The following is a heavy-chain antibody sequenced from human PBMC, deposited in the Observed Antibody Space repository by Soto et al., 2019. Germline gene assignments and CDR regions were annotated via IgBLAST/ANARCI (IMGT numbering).Heavy chain of an antibody. V-gene: IGHV1-69*13. CDR3: ARVFTMVRGVIIDYYYYYGMDV. Sequence: VKVSCKASGGTFSSYAISWVRQAPGQGLEWMGGIIPIFGTANYAQKFQGRVTITADESTSTAYMELSSLRSEDTAVYYCARVFTMVRGVIIDYYYYYGMDVWGQGTTVTVSS. CDR1: GGTFSSYA. J-gene: IGHJ6*02. D-gene: IGHD3-10*01. CDR2: IIPIFGTA.